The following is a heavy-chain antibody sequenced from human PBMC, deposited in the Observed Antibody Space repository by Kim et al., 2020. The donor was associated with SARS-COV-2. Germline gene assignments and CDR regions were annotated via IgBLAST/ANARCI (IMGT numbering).Heavy chain of an antibody. D-gene: IGHD5-12*01. Sequence: ASVKVSCKASGYTFTSYDINWVRQATGQGLEWMGWMNPNSGNTGYAQKFQGRVTMTRNTSISTAYMELSSLRSEDTAVYYCARGTLVATIFNYYYGMYVWGQGTTVTVSS. V-gene: IGHV1-8*01. CDR3: ARGTLVATIFNYYYGMYV. CDR2: MNPNSGNT. CDR1: GYTFTSYD. J-gene: IGHJ6*02.